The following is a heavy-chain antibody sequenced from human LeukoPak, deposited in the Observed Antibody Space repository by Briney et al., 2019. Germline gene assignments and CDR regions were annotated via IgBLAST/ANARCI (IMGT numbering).Heavy chain of an antibody. D-gene: IGHD6-13*01. CDR2: INPNSGGT. Sequence: GASVKVSCKASVYTFTGYYMHWVRQPPGQGLEWMGWINPNSGGTNYAQKFQGRVSMTRDTSISTAYMELSRLRSDDTAVYYCARDGIAAAGQSDYWGQGTLVTVSS. J-gene: IGHJ4*02. CDR3: ARDGIAAAGQSDY. V-gene: IGHV1-2*02. CDR1: VYTFTGYY.